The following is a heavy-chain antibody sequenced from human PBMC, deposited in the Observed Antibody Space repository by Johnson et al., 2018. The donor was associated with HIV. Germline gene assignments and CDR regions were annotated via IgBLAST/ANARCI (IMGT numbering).Heavy chain of an antibody. D-gene: IGHD3-10*01. CDR1: GFTFSSYA. CDR3: ARDPYGSGPYVAFDI. V-gene: IGHV3-30*04. CDR2: ISYDGGNK. J-gene: IGHJ3*02. Sequence: QVQLVESGGGVVQPGRSLRLSCSASGFTFSSYAMHWVRQAPGKGLEWVAVISYDGGNKYYSDSVKGRFTISRDNSKNTLYLKMNSLRAEDTAVYYCARDPYGSGPYVAFDIWGQGTMVTVSS.